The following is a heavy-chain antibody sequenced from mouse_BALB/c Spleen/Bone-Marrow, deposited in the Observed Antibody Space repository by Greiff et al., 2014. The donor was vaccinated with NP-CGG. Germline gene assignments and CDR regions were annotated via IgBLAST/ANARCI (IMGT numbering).Heavy chain of an antibody. Sequence: EVQLQQSGPELVKPGPSVKISCKVSGYSFTGYYMHWVKQSHGKSLEWIGEINPYNGGTSYNQKFKGKATLTVDTSSSTAFMELHSLTSEDSLVYYCARQLYGNYAHWGQGTLVTVSA. V-gene: IGHV1S30*01. CDR3: ARQLYGNYAH. D-gene: IGHD2-10*02. CDR1: GYSFTGYY. J-gene: IGHJ3*01. CDR2: INPYNGGT.